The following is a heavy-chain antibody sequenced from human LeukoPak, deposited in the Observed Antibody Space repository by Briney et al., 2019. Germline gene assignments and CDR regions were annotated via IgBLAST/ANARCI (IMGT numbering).Heavy chain of an antibody. CDR1: GGSSSSNY. Sequence: SETLSLTCTVSGGSSSSNYWSWIRQPPGKGLEWIGYIYYSGSTNYNPSLKSRVTISVDTSKNQFSLKLSSVTAADTAVYYCARGPRGLAARPLRYMDVWGKGTTVTVSS. J-gene: IGHJ6*03. CDR2: IYYSGST. D-gene: IGHD6-6*01. V-gene: IGHV4-59*12. CDR3: ARGPRGLAARPLRYMDV.